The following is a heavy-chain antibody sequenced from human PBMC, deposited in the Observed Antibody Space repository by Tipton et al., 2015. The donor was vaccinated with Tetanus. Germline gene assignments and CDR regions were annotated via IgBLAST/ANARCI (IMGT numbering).Heavy chain of an antibody. CDR3: ARLTGHAMDVVDYYYFGMDV. Sequence: TLSLTCSVSGGSFSGYLWSWVRQPSGKGLEWIGEINHSGTTNYNPSLKSRVTISVDTAKNQVSLKLTSVSAADTAVYYCARLTGHAMDVVDYYYFGMDVWGQGTKVTVSS. D-gene: IGHD2-2*01. CDR1: GGSFSGYL. V-gene: IGHV4-34*01. J-gene: IGHJ6*02. CDR2: INHSGTT.